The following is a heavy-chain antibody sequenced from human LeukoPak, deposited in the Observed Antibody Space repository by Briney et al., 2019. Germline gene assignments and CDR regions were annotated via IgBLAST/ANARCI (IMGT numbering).Heavy chain of an antibody. CDR3: ARMTGYLYYYYYYYMDV. Sequence: SETLSLTCAVYGGSFSGYYWSWIRQPPGKGLEWIGEINHSGSTNYNPSLKSRVTISVDTSKNQFSLKLCSVTAADTAVYYCARMTGYLYYYYYYYMDVWGKGTTVTVSS. CDR2: INHSGST. V-gene: IGHV4-34*01. D-gene: IGHD3-9*01. J-gene: IGHJ6*03. CDR1: GGSFSGYY.